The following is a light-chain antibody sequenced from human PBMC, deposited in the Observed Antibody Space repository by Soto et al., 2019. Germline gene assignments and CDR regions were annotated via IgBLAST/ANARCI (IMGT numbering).Light chain of an antibody. CDR2: EGS. CDR3: CSYGGFSTFVL. Sequence: QSALTQPASVSGSPGQSITISCTGTSSDVGSYNLVSWYQHHPGKAPKLLIFEGSKRPSGVSYRFSGSKSGNMASLTISGLQAEDEADYHCCSYGGFSTFVLFGGGTKLTVL. CDR1: SSDVGSYNL. J-gene: IGLJ2*01. V-gene: IGLV2-23*03.